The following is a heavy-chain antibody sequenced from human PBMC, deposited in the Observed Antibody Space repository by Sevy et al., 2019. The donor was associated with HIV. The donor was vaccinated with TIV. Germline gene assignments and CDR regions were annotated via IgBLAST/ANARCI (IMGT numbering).Heavy chain of an antibody. CDR1: GYRFTDYY. CDR3: ARDRELCSTTTCYGGLDY. D-gene: IGHD2-2*01. Sequence: ASVKVSCETSGYRFTDYYIHWVRQAPGQGLEWMGWINPNSDVTKSAKKFQDRVIMTKDTSISTVYMELRGLTFDDSAVYYGARDRELCSTTTCYGGLDYWGQGSLVTVSS. V-gene: IGHV1-2*02. CDR2: INPNSDVT. J-gene: IGHJ4*02.